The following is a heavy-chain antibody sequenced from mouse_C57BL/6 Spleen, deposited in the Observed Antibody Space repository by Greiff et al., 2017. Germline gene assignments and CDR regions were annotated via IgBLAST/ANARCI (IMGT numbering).Heavy chain of an antibody. Sequence: VQLQQSGAELVRPGASVTLSCKASGYTFTDYEMHWVKQTPVHGLEWIGAIDPETGGTAYNQKFKGKAILTADKSSSTAYMELRSLTSEDSAVYYCTRIGFYAMDYWGQGTSVTVSS. V-gene: IGHV1-15*01. CDR3: TRIGFYAMDY. J-gene: IGHJ4*01. CDR2: IDPETGGT. CDR1: GYTFTDYE. D-gene: IGHD2-14*01.